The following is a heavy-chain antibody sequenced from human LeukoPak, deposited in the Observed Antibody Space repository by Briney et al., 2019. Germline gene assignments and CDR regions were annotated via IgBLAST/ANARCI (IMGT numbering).Heavy chain of an antibody. CDR1: GYTFTSCA. CDR2: ISAYNGNT. Sequence: GASVKVSCKTSGYTFTSCAFSWVRQAPGQGLEWMGWISAYNGNTNYAQKLQGRVTMTTDTSTSTAYMELRSLRSDDTAVYYCAREILGEYYFDYWGQGTLVTVSS. V-gene: IGHV1-18*01. J-gene: IGHJ4*02. CDR3: AREILGEYYFDY.